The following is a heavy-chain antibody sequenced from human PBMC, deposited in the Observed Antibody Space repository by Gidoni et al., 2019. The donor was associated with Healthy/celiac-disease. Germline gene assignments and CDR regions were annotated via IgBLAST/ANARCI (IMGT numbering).Heavy chain of an antibody. CDR1: GFTFSSYS. J-gene: IGHJ3*02. Sequence: EVQLVESGGGLVKPGGSLRLSCAASGFTFSSYSQNWVRQAPGKGREWVSSISSSSNYIYYADSVKGRFTISRDNAKNSLYLQMNSLRAEDTAVYYCARAYDSSGYYYEGDAFDIWGQGTMVTVSS. CDR2: ISSSSNYI. V-gene: IGHV3-21*01. CDR3: ARAYDSSGYYYEGDAFDI. D-gene: IGHD3-22*01.